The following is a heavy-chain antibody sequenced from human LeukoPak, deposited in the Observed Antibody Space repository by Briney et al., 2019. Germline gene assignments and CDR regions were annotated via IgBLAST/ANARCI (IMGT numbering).Heavy chain of an antibody. CDR3: AGSRKYCGGDCYLTLDS. CDR1: GYTFTGYY. V-gene: IGHV1-2*02. Sequence: ASVKVSCKASGYTFTGYYMHWVRQAPGQGLEWMGWINPDSGGTNYAQKFQGRVTMARDTSISTAYMELSRLRSDDTAVYYCAGSRKYCGGDCYLTLDSWGQGTLITVSS. D-gene: IGHD2-21*02. J-gene: IGHJ4*02. CDR2: INPDSGGT.